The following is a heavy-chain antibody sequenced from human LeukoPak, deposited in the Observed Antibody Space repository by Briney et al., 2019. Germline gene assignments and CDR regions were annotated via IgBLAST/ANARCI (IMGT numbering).Heavy chain of an antibody. CDR2: IIPIFGTA. CDR1: GGTFISYA. D-gene: IGHD4-23*01. V-gene: IGHV1-69*13. CDR3: ARGGGNLAFDY. Sequence: SVKVSCKASGGTFISYAISWVRQAPGQGLEWMGGIIPIFGTANYAQKFQGRVTITADESTSTTYMELSSLRSEDTAVYYCARGGGNLAFDYWGQGTLVTVSS. J-gene: IGHJ4*02.